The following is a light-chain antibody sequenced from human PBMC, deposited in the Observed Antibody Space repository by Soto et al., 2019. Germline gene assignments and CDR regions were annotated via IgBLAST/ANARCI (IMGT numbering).Light chain of an antibody. CDR1: SSDVGGYNY. J-gene: IGLJ2*01. CDR2: EVT. CDR3: SSSTSTSSLVV. Sequence: QSVLTQPASVSGSPGQSITISCTGTSSDVGGYNYVSWYQQHPGKAPKLMIYEVTNRPSGISNRFSGSKSGNTASLTISGLQGDDEATYYCSSSTSTSSLVVFGGGTKLTVL. V-gene: IGLV2-14*01.